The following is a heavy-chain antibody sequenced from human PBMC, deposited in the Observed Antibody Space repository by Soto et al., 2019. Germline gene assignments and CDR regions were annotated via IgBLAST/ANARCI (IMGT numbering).Heavy chain of an antibody. Sequence: QVQLVHSGAEVKKPGASVKVSCKASGYTFTSYGISWVRQAPGQGLECMGWISAYNGNTNYAQKLQVRVTMTTATSTSTAFMELRSLRSDDTAVDYCAVHSSGFFFDTDYWGQGTLVTVSS. J-gene: IGHJ4*02. D-gene: IGHD6-19*01. CDR3: AVHSSGFFFDTDY. CDR1: GYTFTSYG. CDR2: ISAYNGNT. V-gene: IGHV1-18*01.